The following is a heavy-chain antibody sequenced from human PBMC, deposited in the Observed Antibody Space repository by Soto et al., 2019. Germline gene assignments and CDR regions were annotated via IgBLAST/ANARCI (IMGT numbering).Heavy chain of an antibody. CDR3: AKGLGLRLGDLSTPDY. CDR1: GFTFNIYA. Sequence: GGSLRLSCAASGFTFNIYALHWVRQAPGKGLEWVAVISYDGSTKYYADSVKGRFTISSDSSKSTLFLQMNSLRAEDTAVYYCAKGLGLRLGDLSTPDYWGLGTLVTVSS. J-gene: IGHJ4*02. V-gene: IGHV3-30*18. D-gene: IGHD3-16*02. CDR2: ISYDGSTK.